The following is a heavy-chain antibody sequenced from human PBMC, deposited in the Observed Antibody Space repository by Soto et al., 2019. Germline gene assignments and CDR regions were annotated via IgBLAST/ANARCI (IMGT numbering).Heavy chain of an antibody. CDR2: IIPIFGTA. Sequence: GSSVKVSCKASGGTFSSYAISWVRQAPGQGLEWMGGIIPIFGTANYAQKFQGRVTITADESTSTAYMELSSLRSEDTAVYYCARCYYYDSSGYYPWFDPWGQGTLVTVSS. D-gene: IGHD3-22*01. J-gene: IGHJ5*02. V-gene: IGHV1-69*13. CDR3: ARCYYYDSSGYYPWFDP. CDR1: GGTFSSYA.